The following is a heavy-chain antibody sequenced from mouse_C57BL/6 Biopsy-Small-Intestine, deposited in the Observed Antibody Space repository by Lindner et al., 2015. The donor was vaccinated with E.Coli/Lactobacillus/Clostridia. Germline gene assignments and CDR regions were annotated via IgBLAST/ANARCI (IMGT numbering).Heavy chain of an antibody. V-gene: IGHV5-17*01. CDR3: SRHFYGSSYGWYFDV. CDR2: ISSGSSTI. CDR1: GFTFSDYG. J-gene: IGHJ1*03. Sequence: QLQESGGVLVKPGGSLKLSCAASGFTFSDYGMHWVRQAPEKGLEWVAYISSGSSTIYYADTVKGRFTISRDNAKNTLFLQMTSLRSEDSAMYYCSRHFYGSSYGWYFDVWGTGTTVTVSS. D-gene: IGHD1-1*01.